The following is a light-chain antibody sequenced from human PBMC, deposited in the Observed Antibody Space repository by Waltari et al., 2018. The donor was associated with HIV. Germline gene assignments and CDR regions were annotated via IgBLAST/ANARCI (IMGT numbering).Light chain of an antibody. CDR3: MIWNSNAYV. J-gene: IGLJ1*01. Sequence: HAVLTQPSSLSPPPGTSASLTCTLRSCINVASYRIYCYHQRSGTPHPYHLTYKSDSDVQRGSGVPSRFSASKDASANAGILLISGIQSEDEADYYCMIWNSNAYVFGSGTKVTV. V-gene: IGLV5-45*02. CDR2: YKSDSDV. CDR1: SCINVASYR.